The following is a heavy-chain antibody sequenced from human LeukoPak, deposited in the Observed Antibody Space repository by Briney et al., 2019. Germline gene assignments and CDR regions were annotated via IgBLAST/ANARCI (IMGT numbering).Heavy chain of an antibody. CDR2: IHYSGNT. J-gene: IGHJ6*02. CDR3: ARGPGGSGSYYTPYYYYYYGMDV. Sequence: SSETLSLTCTVSGGSISSTNYYWGWLRQPPGKGLEWIASIHYSGNTYYNPSLKSRVTISEDTSKNQFSLKLNSVTAADTAVYYCARGPGGSGSYYTPYYYYYYGMDVWGQGTTVTVSS. D-gene: IGHD3-10*01. CDR1: GGSISSTNYY. V-gene: IGHV4-39*01.